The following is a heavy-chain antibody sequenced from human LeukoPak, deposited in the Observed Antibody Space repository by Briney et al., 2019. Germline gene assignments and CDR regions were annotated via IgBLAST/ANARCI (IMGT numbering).Heavy chain of an antibody. CDR2: IKEDGSEE. Sequence: GGSLRLSCAASGFTVSTYWMSWVRQAPGKGLEWVANIKEDGSEEYYVDSVKGRFTISRDNAKNSLNLQMSSLRAEDTAVYYCARGVRIAVAGYIDYWGQGTLVTVSS. D-gene: IGHD6-19*01. CDR3: ARGVRIAVAGYIDY. CDR1: GFTVSTYW. V-gene: IGHV3-7*04. J-gene: IGHJ4*02.